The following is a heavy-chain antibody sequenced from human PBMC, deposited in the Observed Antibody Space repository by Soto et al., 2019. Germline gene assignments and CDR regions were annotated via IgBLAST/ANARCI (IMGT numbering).Heavy chain of an antibody. CDR1: GFTFSSHA. D-gene: IGHD3-22*01. V-gene: IGHV3-64D*06. CDR3: VKSDSSGYYYFDY. Sequence: GGSLRLSCSASGFTFSSHAMHWVRQPPGKGLEYVSAISSNGGSTYYADSVKGRFTISRDNSKNTLYLQMSSLRAEDTAVYYCVKSDSSGYYYFDYWGQGTLVTVSS. J-gene: IGHJ4*02. CDR2: ISSNGGST.